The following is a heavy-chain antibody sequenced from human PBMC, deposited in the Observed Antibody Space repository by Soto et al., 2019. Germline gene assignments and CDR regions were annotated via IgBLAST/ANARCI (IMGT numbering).Heavy chain of an antibody. V-gene: IGHV3-21*01. J-gene: IGHJ4*02. CDR2: ISSSRSYI. CDR1: GFTFSSDS. CDR3: AKIVGYYDSSGYYSNSDY. D-gene: IGHD3-22*01. Sequence: GGSLRLSCAASGFTFSSDSMNWVRQAPGKGLEWVSSISSSRSYIYYADSVKGRFTISRDNAKNSLYLQMNSLRAEDTAVYYCAKIVGYYDSSGYYSNSDYWGQGTLVTVSS.